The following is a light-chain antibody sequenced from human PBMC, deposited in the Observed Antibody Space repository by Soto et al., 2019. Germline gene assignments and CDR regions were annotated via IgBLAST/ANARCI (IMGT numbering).Light chain of an antibody. V-gene: IGLV1-44*01. CDR3: ATWDDSLNGFFV. CDR1: SSNIGSNT. CDR2: TNN. Sequence: QSVLTQPPSASGTPGQRVTISCSGSSSNIGSNTVNWYQQLPGTAPKLLIYTNNQRSSGVPDRFSGSKSGTSASLAISGLQSEDEADYCCATWDDSLNGFFVFGAGTKLTVL. J-gene: IGLJ1*01.